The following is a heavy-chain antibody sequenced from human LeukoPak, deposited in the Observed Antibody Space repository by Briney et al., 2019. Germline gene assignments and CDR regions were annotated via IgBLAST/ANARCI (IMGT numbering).Heavy chain of an antibody. D-gene: IGHD2-15*01. CDR3: ARGRYPTPRGCSGGSCYPLDY. J-gene: IGHJ4*02. Sequence: ASVKVSCKASGYTFTGYYMHWVRQAPGQGLEWMGWINPNSGGTNYAQKFQGRVTMTRDTSMSTAYMELSRLRSDDTAVYYCARGRYPTPRGCSGGSCYPLDYWGQGTLVTVSS. CDR1: GYTFTGYY. V-gene: IGHV1-2*02. CDR2: INPNSGGT.